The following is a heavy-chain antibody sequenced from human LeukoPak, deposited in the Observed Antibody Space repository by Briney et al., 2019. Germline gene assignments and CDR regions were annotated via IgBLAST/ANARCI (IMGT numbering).Heavy chain of an antibody. V-gene: IGHV3-21*01. CDR2: ISRSSTYI. CDR1: GFTFSSYR. CDR3: ARDCDYDFWSGGYYYGMDV. J-gene: IGHJ6*02. Sequence: GRSLRLAWSPAGFTFSSYRTNSGRHAPGKGLEWDSSISRSSTYIYHAHSVKDRFPISRDNAKTSLYLQMTSLRAEDTAVYYCARDCDYDFWSGGYYYGMDVWGQGTTVTVSS. D-gene: IGHD3-3*01.